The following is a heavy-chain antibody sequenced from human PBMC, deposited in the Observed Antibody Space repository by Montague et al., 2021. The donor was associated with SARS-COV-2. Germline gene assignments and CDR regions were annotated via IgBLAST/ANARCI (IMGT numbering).Heavy chain of an antibody. CDR3: AHRGAYGAGSYYDY. D-gene: IGHD3-10*01. CDR2: IYWDDDK. V-gene: IGHV2-5*02. J-gene: IGHJ4*02. CDR1: GFPLTTSRVG. Sequence: PALVKPTQTLTLTCTFSGFPLTTSRVGAGWIRQPPGKPLEWLALIYWDDDKRYSPSLKSRLTVTKDTSKNQVVLAITNMDPVNTATYFCAHRGAYGAGSYYDYWGQGTLVTVSS.